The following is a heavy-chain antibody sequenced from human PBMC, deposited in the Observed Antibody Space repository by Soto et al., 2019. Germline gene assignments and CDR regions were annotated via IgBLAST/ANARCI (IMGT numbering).Heavy chain of an antibody. D-gene: IGHD2-2*01. J-gene: IGHJ4*02. Sequence: GGSISSSSYYWGWIRQPPGKGLEWIGSIYYSGSTYYNPSLKSRVTISVDTSKNQFSLKLSSVTAADTAVHYCARPLVVPDARKSATTPYYFDYWGQGTLVTVSS. CDR2: IYYSGST. V-gene: IGHV4-39*01. CDR1: GGSISSSSYY. CDR3: ARPLVVPDARKSATTPYYFDY.